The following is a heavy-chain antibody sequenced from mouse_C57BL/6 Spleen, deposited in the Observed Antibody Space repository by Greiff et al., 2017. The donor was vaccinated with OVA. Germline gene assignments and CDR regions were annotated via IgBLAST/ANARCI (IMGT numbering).Heavy chain of an antibody. CDR2: INPSSGYT. Sequence: VQLQQSGAELARPGASVTMSCKASGYTFTSYTMHWVKQRPGQGLEWIGYINPSSGYTKYNQKFKDKATLTADKSSSTAYMQLSSLTSEDSAVYYCARRDYYGSEGFAYWGQGTLVTVSA. CDR1: GYTFTSYT. CDR3: ARRDYYGSEGFAY. V-gene: IGHV1-4*01. J-gene: IGHJ3*01. D-gene: IGHD1-1*01.